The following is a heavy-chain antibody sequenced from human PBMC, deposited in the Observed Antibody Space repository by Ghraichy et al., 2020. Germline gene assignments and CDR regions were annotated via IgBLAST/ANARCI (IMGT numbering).Heavy chain of an antibody. V-gene: IGHV4-59*01. Sequence: SETLSLTCTVSGGSISSYYWSWIRQPPGKGLEWIGDIYYSGSTNYNPSLKSRVTISVDTSKNQFSLKLSSVTAADTAVYYCARAGGQLENDYYYDMDVWGQWSTFTVS. CDR1: GGSISSYY. J-gene: IGHJ6*02. D-gene: IGHD2-2*01. CDR2: IYYSGST. CDR3: ARAGGQLENDYYYDMDV.